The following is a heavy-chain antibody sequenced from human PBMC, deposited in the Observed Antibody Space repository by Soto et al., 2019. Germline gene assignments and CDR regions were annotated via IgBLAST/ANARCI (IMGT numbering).Heavy chain of an antibody. D-gene: IGHD1-26*01. CDR2: IYSGGST. CDR1: GSSLSSSAYY. Sequence: SEPLSLTCAVSGSSLSSSAYYWAWIRQPPGNRLKWIGNIYSGGSTFYNPSLKSRLTISLDTSKNQFSLRLTSVTAADAAVYYCARAPRSGDCFDFWGQGTLVTVSS. V-gene: IGHV4-61*08. CDR3: ARAPRSGDCFDF. J-gene: IGHJ4*02.